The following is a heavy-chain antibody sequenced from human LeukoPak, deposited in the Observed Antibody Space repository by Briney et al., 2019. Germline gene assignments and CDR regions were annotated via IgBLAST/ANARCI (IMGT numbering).Heavy chain of an antibody. CDR1: GYTFTSYD. D-gene: IGHD3-3*01. CDR2: MNPNSGNT. V-gene: IGHV1-8*01. Sequence: ASVKDSCKASGYTFTSYDINWVRQATGQGLEWMGWMNPNSGNTGYAQKFQGRVTMTRNTSISTAYMELSSLRSEDTAVYYCARGGYDFVYYYYGMDVWGQGTTVTVSS. J-gene: IGHJ6*02. CDR3: ARGGYDFVYYYYGMDV.